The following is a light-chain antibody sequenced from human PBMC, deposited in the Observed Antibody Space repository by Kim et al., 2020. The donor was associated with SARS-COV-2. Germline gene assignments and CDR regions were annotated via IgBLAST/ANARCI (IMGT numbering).Light chain of an antibody. CDR1: QDISSA. CDR3: QQFKDLYT. V-gene: IGKV1-13*02. CDR2: DAS. J-gene: IGKJ2*01. Sequence: LSASVGDRVTITCRASQDISSALAWYQQKPGEAPKLLIDDASSLISGVPSRFSGNGSGTDFTLTISSLQPEDFATYYCQQFKDLYTFGQGTKLEI.